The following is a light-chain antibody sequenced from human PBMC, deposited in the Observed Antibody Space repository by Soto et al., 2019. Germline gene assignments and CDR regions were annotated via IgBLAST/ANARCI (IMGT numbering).Light chain of an antibody. CDR3: SSYAGRNYAV. J-gene: IGLJ7*01. V-gene: IGLV2-8*01. CDR2: EVD. Sequence: QSALTQPPSASGSPGQSVSISCTGTGSDVGGYDYVSWYQQRPDKAPKLIIYEVDKRPSGVPDRFSGSKSGNWAYLPVSGLQTEDEADYYCSSYAGRNYAVFGRGSQLTVL. CDR1: GSDVGGYDY.